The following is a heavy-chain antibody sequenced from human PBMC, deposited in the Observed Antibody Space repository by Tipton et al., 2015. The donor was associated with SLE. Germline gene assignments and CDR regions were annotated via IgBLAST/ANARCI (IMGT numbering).Heavy chain of an antibody. V-gene: IGHV3-23*01. D-gene: IGHD3-10*01. CDR3: AQSPPLYGPGSYYKA. CDR2: VSVSGGNT. J-gene: IGHJ4*02. CDR1: GFTFNNYV. Sequence: SLRLSCAASGFTFNNYVMNWVRQAPGRGLEWVSGVSVSGGNTYYADSVKGRFTISRDNSKNTLYLQMNNLRAEDTAVYYCAQSPPLYGPGSYYKAWGQGTLVTVSS.